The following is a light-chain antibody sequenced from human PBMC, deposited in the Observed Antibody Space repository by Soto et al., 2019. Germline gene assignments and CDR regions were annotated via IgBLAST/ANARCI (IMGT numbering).Light chain of an antibody. V-gene: IGKV1-39*01. CDR1: QSIKTY. CDR3: QETYSTPPGT. CDR2: AAS. Sequence: DIQMTQSPSSLSAAVGDRVTITCRSSQSIKTYLNWYQQKPGKAPNLLIFAASRLQSWVPSRFSGSGSGTDFTLTIRSLQPEDFATYYCQETYSTPPGTFGGGTKGDIK. J-gene: IGKJ4*01.